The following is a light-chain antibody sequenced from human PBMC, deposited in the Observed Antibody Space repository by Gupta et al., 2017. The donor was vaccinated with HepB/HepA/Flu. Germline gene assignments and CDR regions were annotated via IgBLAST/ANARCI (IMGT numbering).Light chain of an antibody. Sequence: DIVMTQTPLSSPVTLGQPASISCRSSQSRGHSDGKTYLSWLQQRPGQPPRLLIYKITNRFAAVTDRLSGSGEGKDLALEISSGEAEDVGGSYSRQTNQFPSLTFGGGTKVEIK. V-gene: IGKV2-24*01. J-gene: IGKJ4*01. CDR3: RQTNQFPSLT. CDR1: QSRGHSDGKTY. CDR2: KIT.